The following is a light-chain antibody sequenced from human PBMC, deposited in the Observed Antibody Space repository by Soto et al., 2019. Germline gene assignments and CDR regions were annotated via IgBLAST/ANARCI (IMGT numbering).Light chain of an antibody. CDR2: GAS. CDR1: QSISSSY. J-gene: IGKJ1*01. V-gene: IGKV3-20*01. Sequence: EIVLTQSPGTLSLSPGKRATLSCRASQSISSSYLAWYQQRPGQAPRLLIYGASSRATGIPDRFSGSGSGTEFTLTISRLEPEDFAVYYCQQYGSSPWTFGQGTTVEIK. CDR3: QQYGSSPWT.